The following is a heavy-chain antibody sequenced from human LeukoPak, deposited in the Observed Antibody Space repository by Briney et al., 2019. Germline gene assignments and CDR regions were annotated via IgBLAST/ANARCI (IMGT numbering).Heavy chain of an antibody. CDR1: GYTFTSYG. D-gene: IGHD2-2*01. J-gene: IGHJ4*02. CDR3: ARDMEGYCSSTSCYSGFLDY. Sequence: ASVKVSCKASGYTFTSYGISWVRQAPGQGLEWMGWISAYNGNTNYAKKLQGRVTMTTDTSTSTAYMELRSLRSDDTAVYYCARDMEGYCSSTSCYSGFLDYWGQGTLVTVSS. CDR2: ISAYNGNT. V-gene: IGHV1-18*04.